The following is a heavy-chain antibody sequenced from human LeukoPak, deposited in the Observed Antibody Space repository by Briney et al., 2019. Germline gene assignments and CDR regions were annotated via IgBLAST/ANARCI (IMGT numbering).Heavy chain of an antibody. CDR2: IYYSGST. CDR3: ARGVTIFGVVTPPYDAFDI. CDR1: GGSISSYY. D-gene: IGHD3-3*01. Sequence: KPSETLSPTCTVSGGSISSYYWSWIRQPPGKGLEWIGYIYYSGSTNYNPSLKSRVTISVDTSKNQLSLKLSSVTAADTAVYYCARGVTIFGVVTPPYDAFDIWGQGTMVTVSS. J-gene: IGHJ3*02. V-gene: IGHV4-59*01.